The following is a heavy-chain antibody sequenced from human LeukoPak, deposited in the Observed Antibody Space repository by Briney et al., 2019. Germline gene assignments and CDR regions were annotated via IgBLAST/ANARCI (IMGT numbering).Heavy chain of an antibody. Sequence: GASVKVSCKTSGITFSSYAMSWVRQAPGQGLEWMGRIIPMLGLTDYAQKFQGRVTITADTSTRTVHMELTSLTSEDTAVYYCAKDGDSSSGHCDYWGQGTLVTVSS. J-gene: IGHJ4*02. CDR1: GITFSSYA. D-gene: IGHD6-19*01. CDR3: AKDGDSSSGHCDY. CDR2: IIPMLGLT. V-gene: IGHV1-69*04.